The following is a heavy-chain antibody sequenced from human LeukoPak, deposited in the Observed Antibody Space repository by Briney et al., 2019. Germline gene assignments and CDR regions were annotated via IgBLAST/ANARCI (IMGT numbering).Heavy chain of an antibody. J-gene: IGHJ4*02. D-gene: IGHD6-19*01. V-gene: IGHV3-33*01. CDR3: ARGSGSLDY. CDR1: GFTFSSYA. Sequence: RRSLRLSCAASGFTFSSYAMHWVRQAPGKGLEWVAVIWYDGNNEYYADSVTGRFTISRDNSKNTLYLQMNSLRAEDTAVYYCARGSGSLDYWGQGTLVTVSS. CDR2: IWYDGNNE.